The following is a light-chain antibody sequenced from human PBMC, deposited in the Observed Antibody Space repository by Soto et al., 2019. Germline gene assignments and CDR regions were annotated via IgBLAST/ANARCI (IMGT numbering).Light chain of an antibody. Sequence: DIQMTQSPSSLSASVGDRVTITCRASQDIDNYLAWFQQKPGKVPKLRIYATFTLQSGVPPRFSGSGSGTDFTLTISSLQPEDFATYYCQNYGNAPWTFGQGTKVE. CDR3: QNYGNAPWT. J-gene: IGKJ1*01. V-gene: IGKV1-27*01. CDR2: ATF. CDR1: QDIDNY.